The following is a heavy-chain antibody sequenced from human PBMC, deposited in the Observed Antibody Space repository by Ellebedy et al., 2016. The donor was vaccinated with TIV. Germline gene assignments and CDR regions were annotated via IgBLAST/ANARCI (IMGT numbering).Heavy chain of an antibody. Sequence: PGGSLRLSCAASGFTFSSYGMHWVRQAPGKGLEWVAVISNDGSNKYYADSVKGRFTISRDNSKNTLYLQMNSLRPEDTAVYFCARDASCSGDCYMYYFDYWGQGTLVTVSS. J-gene: IGHJ4*02. CDR2: ISNDGSNK. D-gene: IGHD2-21*02. CDR3: ARDASCSGDCYMYYFDY. V-gene: IGHV3-30*03. CDR1: GFTFSSYG.